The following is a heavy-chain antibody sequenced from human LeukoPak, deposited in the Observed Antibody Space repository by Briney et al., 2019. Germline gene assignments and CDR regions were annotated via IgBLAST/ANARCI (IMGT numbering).Heavy chain of an antibody. CDR3: ARDPATRLFDY. Sequence: GGSLRLSCAASGFTFSSYSMTWVRQAPGKGLEWVSSISSSGSYIYYADSVKGRFTISRDNAKNSLYLQMNSLRAEDTAVYYCARDPATRLFDYWGQGTLVTVSS. CDR1: GFTFSSYS. J-gene: IGHJ4*02. D-gene: IGHD2-15*01. CDR2: ISSSGSYI. V-gene: IGHV3-21*01.